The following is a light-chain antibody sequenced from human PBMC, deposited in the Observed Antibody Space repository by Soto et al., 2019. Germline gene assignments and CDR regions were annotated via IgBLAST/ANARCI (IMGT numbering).Light chain of an antibody. CDR2: DVS. CDR3: SSYTSSSLYV. CDR1: SSDVGGYNY. V-gene: IGLV2-14*01. J-gene: IGLJ1*01. Sequence: QSALTQPASVSGSPGQSITISCTGTSSDVGGYNYVSWYQQHPGKAPKLIIYDVSNRPSGVSNRFSGSKSGNTASLTISGLQDEDEADYYCSSYTSSSLYVFGTGTKLTVL.